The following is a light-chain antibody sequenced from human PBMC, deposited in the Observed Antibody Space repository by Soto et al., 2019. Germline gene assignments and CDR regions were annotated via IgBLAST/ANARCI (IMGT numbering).Light chain of an antibody. J-gene: IGKJ2*01. CDR1: QSVNIY. CDR2: GAS. Sequence: EIVMTQSPATLSVSPGERATLSCRASQSVNIYLAWYQQKPGQAPRLLIFGASYRATGIPARFSGSGSGTEFNLTISRLEPEDFAVYYCQQYGSSPPRYTFGQGTKLEIK. V-gene: IGKV3-20*01. CDR3: QQYGSSPPRYT.